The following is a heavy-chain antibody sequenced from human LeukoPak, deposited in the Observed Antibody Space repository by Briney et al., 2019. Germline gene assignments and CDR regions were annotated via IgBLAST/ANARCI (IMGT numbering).Heavy chain of an antibody. J-gene: IGHJ4*02. CDR3: ARGRNILTY. D-gene: IGHD3-9*01. CDR1: GVTFSSYE. CDR2: ISSSGSTI. V-gene: IGHV3-48*03. Sequence: GGSLRLSCAASGVTFSSYELNWVRQAPGKGLEWVSYISSSGSTIYYADSVKGRFTISRDNAKNSLYLQMNSLRADDTAVYYCARGRNILTYWGQGTLVTVSS.